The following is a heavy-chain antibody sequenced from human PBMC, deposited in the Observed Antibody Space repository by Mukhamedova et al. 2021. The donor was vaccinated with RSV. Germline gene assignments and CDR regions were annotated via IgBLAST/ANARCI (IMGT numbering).Heavy chain of an antibody. D-gene: IGHD4-17*01. V-gene: IGHV1-2*02. J-gene: IGHJ4*02. Sequence: GRVTLTRDTSISTAYMELTSLRSDDTAVYYCAKGASTVATRHFDYWGQGTLVTVSS. CDR3: AKGASTVATRHFDY.